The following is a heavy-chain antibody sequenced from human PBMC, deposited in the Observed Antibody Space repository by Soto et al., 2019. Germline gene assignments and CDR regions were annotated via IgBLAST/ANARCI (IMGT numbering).Heavy chain of an antibody. Sequence: GGSLRLSCAASGFTFSSYAMSWVRQAPGKGLEWVSAISGSGGSTYYADSVKGRFTISRDNSKNTLYLQMNSLRAEDTAVYYCAKGRSTGTTGPPHGGYWGQGTLVTVSS. D-gene: IGHD1-7*01. J-gene: IGHJ4*02. V-gene: IGHV3-23*01. CDR2: ISGSGGST. CDR1: GFTFSSYA. CDR3: AKGRSTGTTGPPHGGY.